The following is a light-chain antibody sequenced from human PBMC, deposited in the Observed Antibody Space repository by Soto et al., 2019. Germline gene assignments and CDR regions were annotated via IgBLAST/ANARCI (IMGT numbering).Light chain of an antibody. J-gene: IGKJ1*01. CDR3: QQYYRSSWT. V-gene: IGKV4-1*01. Sequence: DIVMPQSPDSLAVSLGERATIHCKSSQSVLYSSKNKTYLAWYQQKPGQAPKLLIYWASTRESGVPDRFSGSGSGTDFTLTISSLQAEDAAVYYCQQYYRSSWTFGQGTKVDI. CDR1: QSVLYSSKNKTY. CDR2: WAS.